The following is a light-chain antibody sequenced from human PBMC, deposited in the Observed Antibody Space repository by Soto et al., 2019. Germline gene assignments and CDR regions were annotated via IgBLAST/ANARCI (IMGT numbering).Light chain of an antibody. CDR3: GSYSSSNTVV. CDR1: SSDVGGYNH. CDR2: DVT. J-gene: IGLJ2*01. V-gene: IGLV2-14*03. Sequence: QSALTQPASVSASPGQSITISCTGTSSDVGGYNHVSWYQQHPGKVPEVLIFDVTKRPSGVSNRFSGSNSGNTASLTISGLQAEDEADYYCGSYSSSNTVVFGGGTKLTVL.